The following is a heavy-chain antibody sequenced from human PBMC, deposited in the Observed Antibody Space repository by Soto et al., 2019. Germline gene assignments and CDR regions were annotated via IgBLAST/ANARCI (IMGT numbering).Heavy chain of an antibody. CDR2: ISRSSSTI. CDR3: ARGPWSAFDY. CDR1: GFTFSNYD. J-gene: IGHJ4*02. V-gene: IGHV3-48*01. D-gene: IGHD1-1*01. Sequence: GGSLRLSCVASGFTFSNYDMNWVRQAPGKGLEWLSYISRSSSTIHYADSVKGRFTISRDNAKNSLYLQMNSLRAEDTAVYYCARGPWSAFDYWGQGTLVTVSS.